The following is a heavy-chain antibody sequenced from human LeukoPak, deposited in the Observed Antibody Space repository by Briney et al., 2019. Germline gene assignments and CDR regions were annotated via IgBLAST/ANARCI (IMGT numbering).Heavy chain of an antibody. CDR3: ARPLGYCSGGSCYHDAFDI. CDR1: GGSISSSSYY. V-gene: IGHV4-39*01. Sequence: PSETLSLTCTVSGGSISSSSYYWGWIRQPPGKGLEWIGSIYYSGSTYYSPSLKSRVTISVDTSKNQFSLKLSSVTAADTAVYYCARPLGYCSGGSCYHDAFDIWGQGTMVTVSS. CDR2: IYYSGST. D-gene: IGHD2-15*01. J-gene: IGHJ3*02.